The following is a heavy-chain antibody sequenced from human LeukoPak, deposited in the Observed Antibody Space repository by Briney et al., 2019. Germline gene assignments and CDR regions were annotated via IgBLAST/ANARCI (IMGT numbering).Heavy chain of an antibody. Sequence: ASVKVSCKASGYTFTSYDINWVRQATGQGLEWMGWMNPNSGNTGYAQKFQGRVTMTRDTSISTAYLELTTLRSDDTAVYYCARCPPPYCSGDGCYSVLYFHHWGQGTLVTVSS. CDR2: MNPNSGNT. CDR1: GYTFTSYD. D-gene: IGHD2-15*01. J-gene: IGHJ1*01. V-gene: IGHV1-8*01. CDR3: ARCPPPYCSGDGCYSVLYFHH.